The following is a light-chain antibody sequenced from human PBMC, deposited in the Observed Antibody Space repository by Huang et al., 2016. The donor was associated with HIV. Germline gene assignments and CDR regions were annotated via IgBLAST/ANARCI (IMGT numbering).Light chain of an antibody. CDR3: QQYYSTPWT. J-gene: IGKJ1*01. CDR1: QSILYSSNNRNY. CDR2: WAS. V-gene: IGKV4-1*01. Sequence: DIVMTQSPDSLAVSLGERATINCTSGQSILYSSNNRNYLAWFQQKPGQPPKLFIYWASTRASGFPDRFSGSVSGTDFTLTISGLRAEDVAVYYCQQYYSTPWTFGQGTRVEIK.